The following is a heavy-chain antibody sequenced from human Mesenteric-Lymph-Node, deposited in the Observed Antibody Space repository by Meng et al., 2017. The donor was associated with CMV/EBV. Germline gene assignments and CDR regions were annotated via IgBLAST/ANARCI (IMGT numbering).Heavy chain of an antibody. CDR3: TTDSITIFGVVFEGRIDY. V-gene: IGHV3-23*01. Sequence: TFSSYARSWVRQAPGKGLEWVSAISGSGGSTYYADSVKGRFTISRDNSKNTLYLQMNSLKTEDTAVYYCTTDSITIFGVVFEGRIDYWGQGTLVTVSS. J-gene: IGHJ4*02. D-gene: IGHD3-3*01. CDR1: TFSSYA. CDR2: ISGSGGST.